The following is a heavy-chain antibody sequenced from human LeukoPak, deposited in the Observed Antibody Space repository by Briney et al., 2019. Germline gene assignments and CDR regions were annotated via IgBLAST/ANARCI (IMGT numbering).Heavy chain of an antibody. J-gene: IGHJ4*02. Sequence: SEALSLTCTVSGGSISSTTYYWGWIRQPPGKGLEWIGSIYYNGNTYYNPSLKSRVTISADTSKDQFSLKLTSVTAADTAVYYCARALEYSSSSGGLYFDYWGQGTLVTVSS. CDR1: GGSISSTTYY. CDR3: ARALEYSSSSGGLYFDY. CDR2: IYYNGNT. V-gene: IGHV4-39*01. D-gene: IGHD6-6*01.